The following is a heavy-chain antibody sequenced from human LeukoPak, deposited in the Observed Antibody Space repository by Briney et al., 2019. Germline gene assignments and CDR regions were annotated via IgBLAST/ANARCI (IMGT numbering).Heavy chain of an antibody. CDR2: ISGSGDNT. CDR3: AKGHGDYPGNYFNY. CDR1: GFTFSIYA. D-gene: IGHD4-17*01. Sequence: GGSLRLSCAASGFTFSIYAMNWVRQAPGKGLEWVSSISGSGDNTHYAGSVKGRFTISRDNSKNTLYLQIHSLRAEDTATYFCAKGHGDYPGNYFNYWGQGTLVSVSS. J-gene: IGHJ4*02. V-gene: IGHV3-23*01.